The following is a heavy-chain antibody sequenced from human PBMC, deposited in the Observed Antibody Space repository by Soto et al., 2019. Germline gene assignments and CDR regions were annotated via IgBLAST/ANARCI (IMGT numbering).Heavy chain of an antibody. CDR1: GYTFTSYD. Sequence: QVQLVQSGAEVKKPGASVKVSCKASGYTFTSYDINWVRQATGQGLEWMGWMNPNSGNTGYAQKFQGRVTMTRNTSISTADMELSSLRAEDTAVYYCARARDSSLDAFDIWGQGTMVTVSS. V-gene: IGHV1-8*01. CDR2: MNPNSGNT. J-gene: IGHJ3*02. CDR3: ARARDSSLDAFDI. D-gene: IGHD6-6*01.